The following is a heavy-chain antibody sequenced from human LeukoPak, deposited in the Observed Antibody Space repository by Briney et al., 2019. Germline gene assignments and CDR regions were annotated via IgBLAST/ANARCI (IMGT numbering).Heavy chain of an antibody. V-gene: IGHV4-4*07. CDR3: ARDRSSSWTRDWFDP. D-gene: IGHD6-13*01. J-gene: IGHJ5*02. CDR2: IYNSAST. CDR1: GGSINGFY. Sequence: SETLSLTCTVSGGSINGFYWSWIRQPAGKGLEWIGRIYNSASTNYNPSLKSRVTMSVDTSKNQFSLKLISVTAADTAVYYCARDRSSSWTRDWFDPWGQGTLVTVSS.